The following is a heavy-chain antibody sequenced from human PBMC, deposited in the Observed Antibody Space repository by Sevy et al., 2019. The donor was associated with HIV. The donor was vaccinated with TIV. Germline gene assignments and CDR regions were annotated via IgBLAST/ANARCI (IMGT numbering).Heavy chain of an antibody. CDR1: GFIFGDYG. D-gene: IGHD1-26*01. CDR3: TRWSGSQSIFDY. J-gene: IGHJ4*02. CDR2: FKSKIHGGTT. V-gene: IGHV3-49*04. Sequence: GGSLRLSCTASGFIFGDYGMSWVRQAPGKGLEWIAFFKSKIHGGTTENAASVKGRFTISRDDSKNIVYLQRSNLKTEYTAVYYCTRWSGSQSIFDYWGQGTLVTVSS.